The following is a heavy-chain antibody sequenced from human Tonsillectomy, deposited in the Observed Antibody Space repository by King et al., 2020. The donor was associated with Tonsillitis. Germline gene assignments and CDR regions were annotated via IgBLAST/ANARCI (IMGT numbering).Heavy chain of an antibody. J-gene: IGHJ4*02. CDR3: VRDGGSGWNQPFDI. Sequence: QLVQSGAEVKKPGASVKVSCKASGYTFTSYGISWVRQAPGQGPEWMGWISAYNGNRNYGQKVQGRATMTTDTSTRTAYMELRGLRSDDTAVYYCVRDGGSGWNQPFDIRGQGTLVTAPS. CDR1: GYTFTSYG. V-gene: IGHV1-18*04. CDR2: ISAYNGNR. D-gene: IGHD6-19*01.